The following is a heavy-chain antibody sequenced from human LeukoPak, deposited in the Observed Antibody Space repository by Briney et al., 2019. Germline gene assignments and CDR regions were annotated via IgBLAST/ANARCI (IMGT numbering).Heavy chain of an antibody. CDR1: GFTFSSYS. V-gene: IGHV3-21*01. Sequence: GGSLRLSCAASGFTFSSYSMNWVRQAPGKGLEWVSSISSSSSYIYYADSVKGRFTISRDNAKNSLYLQMNSLRAEDTAVYYCARAVVPAATGYYYYYMDVWGKGTTVTVSS. CDR3: ARAVVPAATGYYYYYMDV. CDR2: ISSSSSYI. D-gene: IGHD2-2*01. J-gene: IGHJ6*03.